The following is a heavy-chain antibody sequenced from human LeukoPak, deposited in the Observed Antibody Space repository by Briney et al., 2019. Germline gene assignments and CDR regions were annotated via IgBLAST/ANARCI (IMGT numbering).Heavy chain of an antibody. CDR1: GYTFTGYY. Sequence: ASVKVSCKASGYTFTGYYMHWVRQAPGQGLEWMGWINPNRGDTNYAQKFQGRVTMTRDTSISTAYMDLSRLRSDDTAVYYCARDFCSTSCNLGYWGQGTLVTVSS. CDR3: ARDFCSTSCNLGY. CDR2: INPNRGDT. V-gene: IGHV1-2*02. D-gene: IGHD2-2*01. J-gene: IGHJ4*02.